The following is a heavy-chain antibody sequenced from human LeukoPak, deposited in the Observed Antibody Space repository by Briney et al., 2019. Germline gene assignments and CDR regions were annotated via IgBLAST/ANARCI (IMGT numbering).Heavy chain of an antibody. Sequence: PGGSRRLSCAASGFTFSDYYMSWIRQARGKGLEWVSYISSSGITIYYADSVKGRFTISRDNAKNSLYLQMNSLSAQDTALYYCPPYCSSTSCYTTYYSYGMDAWGQGTTVTVSS. CDR1: GFTFSDYY. CDR3: PPYCSSTSCYTTYYSYGMDA. CDR2: ISSSGITI. V-gene: IGHV3-11*01. D-gene: IGHD2-2*02. J-gene: IGHJ6*02.